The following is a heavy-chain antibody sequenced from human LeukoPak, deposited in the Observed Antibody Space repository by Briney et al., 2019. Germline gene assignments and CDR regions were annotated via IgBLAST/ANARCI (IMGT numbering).Heavy chain of an antibody. Sequence: GGSLRLSCAASGFTFSSYAMHWVRQAPGKGLQYVSAISSDGGSTYYADSVKGRFTISRDNSKNTLYLQMGSLRVEDMAVYYCARRYCSSTSCSPFDYWGQGTLVTVSS. J-gene: IGHJ4*02. CDR3: ARRYCSSTSCSPFDY. CDR2: ISSDGGST. D-gene: IGHD2-2*01. V-gene: IGHV3-64*02. CDR1: GFTFSSYA.